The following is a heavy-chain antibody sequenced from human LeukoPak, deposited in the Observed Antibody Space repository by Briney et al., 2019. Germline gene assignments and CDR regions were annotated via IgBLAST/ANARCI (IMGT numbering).Heavy chain of an antibody. V-gene: IGHV3-15*01. Sequence: GVSLRLSCVSSGFTVGTAWMSWVRQAPGKGLEWLGHIKSEGEGATTDYAAPAKGRFAISRDDSKNMIYLQMSSLKIDDTAIYYCIAHFPYFYGFDVWGKGTTVTVSS. J-gene: IGHJ6*04. CDR3: IAHFPYFYGFDV. D-gene: IGHD3-3*02. CDR2: IKSEGEGATT. CDR1: GFTVGTAW.